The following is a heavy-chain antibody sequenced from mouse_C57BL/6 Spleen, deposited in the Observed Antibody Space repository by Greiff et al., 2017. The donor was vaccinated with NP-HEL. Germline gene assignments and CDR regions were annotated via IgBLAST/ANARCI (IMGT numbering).Heavy chain of an antibody. J-gene: IGHJ1*03. Sequence: QVQLQQPGAELVMPGASVKLSCKASGYTFTSYWMHWVKQRPGQGLEWIGEIDPSDSYTNYNQKFKGKSTLTVDKSSSTAYMQLSSLTYEDSAVYYCARSKVYYGYEGDWYFDVWGTGTTVTVSS. CDR2: IDPSDSYT. D-gene: IGHD2-2*01. CDR1: GYTFTSYW. CDR3: ARSKVYYGYEGDWYFDV. V-gene: IGHV1-69*01.